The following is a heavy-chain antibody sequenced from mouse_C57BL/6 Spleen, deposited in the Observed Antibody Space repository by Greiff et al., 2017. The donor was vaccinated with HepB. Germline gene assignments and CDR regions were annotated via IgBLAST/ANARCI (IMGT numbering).Heavy chain of an antibody. CDR3: ARGWATVVAPHY. Sequence: QVQLQQSGAELMKPGASVKLSCKATGYTFTGYWIEWVKQRPGHGLEWIGEILPGSGSTNYNEKFKGKATFTAGTSSNTAYMQLSSLTTEDSAIYYCARGWATVVAPHYWGQGTTLTVSS. J-gene: IGHJ2*01. D-gene: IGHD1-1*01. CDR2: ILPGSGST. CDR1: GYTFTGYW. V-gene: IGHV1-9*01.